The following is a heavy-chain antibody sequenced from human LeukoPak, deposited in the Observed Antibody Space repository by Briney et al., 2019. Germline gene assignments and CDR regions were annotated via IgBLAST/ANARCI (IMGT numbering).Heavy chain of an antibody. CDR3: ARGGLRVWGSYRPYDAFDI. Sequence: GGSLRLSCAASGFTFSSYSMNWVRQAPGKGLEWVSYISSSSSTIYYADSVKGRFTISRDNAKNSLYLQMNSLRAEDTAVYYCARGGLRVWGSYRPYDAFDIWGQGTMVTVSS. D-gene: IGHD3-16*02. J-gene: IGHJ3*02. CDR1: GFTFSSYS. V-gene: IGHV3-48*01. CDR2: ISSSSSTI.